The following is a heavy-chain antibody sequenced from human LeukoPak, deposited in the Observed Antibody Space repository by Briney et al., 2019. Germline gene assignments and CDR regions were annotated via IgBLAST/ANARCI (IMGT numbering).Heavy chain of an antibody. J-gene: IGHJ4*02. CDR1: GFTFSSYW. CDR3: SRGEGDDY. Sequence: PGGSLRLSCAASGFTFSSYWMSWVRQAPGKGLEWVANINGDGSERYYVDSVKARFTISRDNAKNSLYLQMNSLRVDDTAIYYCSRGEGDDYWGQGTLVTVSS. CDR2: INGDGSER. D-gene: IGHD3-10*01. V-gene: IGHV3-7*01.